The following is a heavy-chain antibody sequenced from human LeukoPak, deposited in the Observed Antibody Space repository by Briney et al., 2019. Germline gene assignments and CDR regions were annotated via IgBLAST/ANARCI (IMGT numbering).Heavy chain of an antibody. J-gene: IGHJ4*02. V-gene: IGHV6-1*01. CDR1: GDIVSSNSAA. CDR3: ARDREYCSGGSCYAFDY. Sequence: SQTLSLTCAISGDIVSSNSAAWNWIRQSPSRGLEWLGRTYYRSKWYNDYAVSVKSRITINPDTSKNQFSLQLNSVTPEDTAVYYCARDREYCSGGSCYAFDYWGQATLVTVSS. CDR2: TYYRSKWYN. D-gene: IGHD2-15*01.